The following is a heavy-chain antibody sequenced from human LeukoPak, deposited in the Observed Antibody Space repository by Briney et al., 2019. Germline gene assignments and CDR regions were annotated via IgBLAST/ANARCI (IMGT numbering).Heavy chain of an antibody. J-gene: IGHJ4*01. D-gene: IGHD3-16*01. CDR1: GFSISGYW. Sequence: PGGSLRLSCAASGFSISGYWMHWVRQAAGEGLVWVSRMNRGGTTINYADSVKGRFTISRDNVDNTLHLQMNSLRVEDTAVYYCIREVQVRASASLGLWGQGTLVTVSS. CDR3: IREVQVRASASLGL. CDR2: MNRGGTTI. V-gene: IGHV3-74*01.